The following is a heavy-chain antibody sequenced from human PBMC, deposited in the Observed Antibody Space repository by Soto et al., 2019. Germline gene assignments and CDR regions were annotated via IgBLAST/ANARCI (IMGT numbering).Heavy chain of an antibody. J-gene: IGHJ5*02. CDR1: GGSFSGYY. Sequence: SETLSLTCAVYGGSFSGYYWSWIRQPPGKGLEWIGEINHSGSTNYNPSLKSRVTISVGTSKNQFSLKLSSVTAADTAVYYCARVGTYYYDSSGYLWPWGQGTLVTVSS. CDR2: INHSGST. D-gene: IGHD3-22*01. CDR3: ARVGTYYYDSSGYLWP. V-gene: IGHV4-34*01.